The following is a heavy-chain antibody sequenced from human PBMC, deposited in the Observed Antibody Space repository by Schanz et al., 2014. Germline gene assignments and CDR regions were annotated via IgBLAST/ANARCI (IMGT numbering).Heavy chain of an antibody. D-gene: IGHD3-9*01. Sequence: VQLLESGGGVVQFGRSLRLSCVASGFTFSSYGMHWVRQAPGKGLEWVAVIWSDGSGKYYADSVKGRFTISRDSPKNTLYLQMNSLRAEDTALYYCARDSGPYYDKSMDVWGQGTTVAVSS. CDR2: IWSDGSGK. V-gene: IGHV3-33*01. J-gene: IGHJ6*02. CDR3: ARDSGPYYDKSMDV. CDR1: GFTFSSYG.